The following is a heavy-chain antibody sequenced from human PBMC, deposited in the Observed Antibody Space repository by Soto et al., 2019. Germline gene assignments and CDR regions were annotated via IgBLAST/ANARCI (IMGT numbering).Heavy chain of an antibody. Sequence: GGSLRLSCAASGFTFSSYSMNWVRQAPGKGLEWVSSISSSSSYIYYADSVKGRFTISRDNAKNSLYLQMNSLRAEDTAVYYCARDIVVVPAAIEYYYYYGMDVWGQGTTVTVSS. CDR1: GFTFSSYS. D-gene: IGHD2-2*01. V-gene: IGHV3-21*01. J-gene: IGHJ6*02. CDR2: ISSSSSYI. CDR3: ARDIVVVPAAIEYYYYYGMDV.